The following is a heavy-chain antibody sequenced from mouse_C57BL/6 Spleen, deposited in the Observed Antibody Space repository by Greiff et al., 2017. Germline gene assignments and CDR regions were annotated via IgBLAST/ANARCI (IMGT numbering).Heavy chain of an antibody. CDR1: GFNIKDDY. CDR2: IDPENGDT. J-gene: IGHJ3*01. D-gene: IGHD2-1*01. V-gene: IGHV14-4*01. CDR3: TTPVYCGNQAWFAY. Sequence: VQLQQSGAELVRPGASVKLSCTASGFNIKDDYMHWVKQRPEQGLEWIGWIDPENGDTEYASKFQGKATITADTSSNTAYLQLSSLTSEDTAVYYCTTPVYCGNQAWFAYWGQGTLVTVSA.